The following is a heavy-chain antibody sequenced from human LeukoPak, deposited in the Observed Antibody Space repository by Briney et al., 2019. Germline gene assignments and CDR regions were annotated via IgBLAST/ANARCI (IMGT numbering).Heavy chain of an antibody. CDR3: ARHMVLSPCDY. D-gene: IGHD4/OR15-4a*01. Sequence: PGGSLRLSCAASGFRFDDFYVSWIRQARGKGLEWISFISASGGMMDHADSVKGRFTISRGNAKNSVHLEMNNLKAEDTAVYHCARHMVLSPCDYWGPGALVTVSS. V-gene: IGHV3-11*01. CDR2: ISASGGMM. CDR1: GFRFDDFY. J-gene: IGHJ4*02.